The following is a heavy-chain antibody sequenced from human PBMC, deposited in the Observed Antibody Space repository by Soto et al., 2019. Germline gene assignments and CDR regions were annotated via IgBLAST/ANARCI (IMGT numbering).Heavy chain of an antibody. D-gene: IGHD6-13*01. CDR1: GFTFSSYA. CDR3: AKNIAAAGPGFDY. V-gene: IGHV3-23*01. J-gene: IGHJ4*02. CDR2: ISGSGGST. Sequence: EVQLLESGGGLVQPGGSLRLSCAASGFTFSSYAMSWVRQAPGKGREWVSAISGSGGSTDYADSVKGRFTISRDNSKNTLYLQMNSLRAEDTAVYYCAKNIAAAGPGFDYWGQGTLVTVSS.